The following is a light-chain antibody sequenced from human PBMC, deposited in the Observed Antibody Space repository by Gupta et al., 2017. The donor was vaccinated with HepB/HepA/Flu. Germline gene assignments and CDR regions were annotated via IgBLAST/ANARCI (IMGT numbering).Light chain of an antibody. J-gene: IGLJ2*01. CDR3: SAWDSSLSAQV. CDR2: KNN. V-gene: IGLV10-54*04. Sequence: HAVLTHPPTVAQRLRPTATLTYTWNTNNVGNQGAAWLQQQQCHSPELLSYKNNNRPSGISERFSASRSGNTASLTISGLEPEDEADYYCSAWDSSLSAQVFGGGTKLTVV. CDR1: TNNVGNQG.